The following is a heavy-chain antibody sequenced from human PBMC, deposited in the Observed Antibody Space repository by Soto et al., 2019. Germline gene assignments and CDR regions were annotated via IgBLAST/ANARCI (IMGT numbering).Heavy chain of an antibody. J-gene: IGHJ4*02. Sequence: QVQLVQSVAEVKKPGASVKVSCTASGYTFTSYAMHWVRQAPGQRREWMGWINAGNGNTKYSRMFQVRVTITRDTSASTAYMELSSLRAEDTAVYYCARDIGGWPDCWGQVALFTVSA. CDR2: INAGNGNT. CDR3: ARDIGGWPDC. V-gene: IGHV1-3*01. D-gene: IGHD1-26*01. CDR1: GYTFTSYA.